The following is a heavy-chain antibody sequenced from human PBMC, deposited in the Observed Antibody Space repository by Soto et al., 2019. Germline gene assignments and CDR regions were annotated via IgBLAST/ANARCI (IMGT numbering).Heavy chain of an antibody. CDR2: ISSSSSYI. D-gene: IGHD3-3*01. V-gene: IGHV3-21*01. CDR1: GFTFSSYS. CDR3: ARLGDFWSGYYAGWFDP. J-gene: IGHJ5*02. Sequence: EVQLVESGGGLVKPGGSLRLSCAASGFTFSSYSMNWVRQAPGKGLEWVSSISSSSSYIYYADSVKGRFTISRDNAKNSLYLQMNSRRAEDTAVYYCARLGDFWSGYYAGWFDPWGQGTLVTVSS.